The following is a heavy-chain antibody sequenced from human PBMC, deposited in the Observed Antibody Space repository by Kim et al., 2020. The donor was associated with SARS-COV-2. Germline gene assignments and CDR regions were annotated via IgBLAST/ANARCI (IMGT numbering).Heavy chain of an antibody. V-gene: IGHV3-33*01. J-gene: IGHJ6*02. D-gene: IGHD3-10*01. Sequence: GGSLRLSCAASAFTFSSYGMHWVRQAPGKGLEWVAVIWYDGSKKYYGDSVKGRFTISRDNSKNTLYLQMNNLRAEDTAVYYCARDGSLLWSGELMDSGGNYGMDVWGQGTTVTVSS. CDR2: IWYDGSKK. CDR3: ARDGSLLWSGELMDSGGNYGMDV. CDR1: AFTFSSYG.